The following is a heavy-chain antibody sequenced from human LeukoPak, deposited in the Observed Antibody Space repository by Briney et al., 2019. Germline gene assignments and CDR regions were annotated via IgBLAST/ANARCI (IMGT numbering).Heavy chain of an antibody. CDR1: GYSISSGYY. D-gene: IGHD3-3*01. J-gene: IGHJ4*02. CDR3: ARPDFGVVTAFDY. CDR2: MYHSGTT. Sequence: PSETLSLTCAVSGYSISSGYYWAWIRQPPGKGLEWIGSMYHSGTTYYNPSLKSRVTMSVDTSKNRFSLKLNSVTAADAAVYYCARPDFGVVTAFDYWGQGTLVAVSS. V-gene: IGHV4-38-2*01.